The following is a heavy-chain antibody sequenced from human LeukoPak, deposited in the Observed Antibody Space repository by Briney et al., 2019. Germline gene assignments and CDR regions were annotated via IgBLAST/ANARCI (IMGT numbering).Heavy chain of an antibody. Sequence: GGSLRLSCAASGFTFSSYGMHWVRQAPGKGLEWVAFIRYDGSNKYYADSVKGGFTISRDNSKNTLYLQMNSLRAEDTAVYYCAIIPSSGSYPFDYWGQGTLVTVSS. D-gene: IGHD1-26*01. V-gene: IGHV3-30*02. CDR1: GFTFSSYG. CDR3: AIIPSSGSYPFDY. J-gene: IGHJ4*02. CDR2: IRYDGSNK.